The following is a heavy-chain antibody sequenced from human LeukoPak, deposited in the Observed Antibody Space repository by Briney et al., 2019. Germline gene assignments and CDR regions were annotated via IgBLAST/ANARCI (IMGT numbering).Heavy chain of an antibody. CDR3: ARRDGSLDY. V-gene: IGHV5-51*01. Sequence: GESLKISCKGSGYRFNTYWIAWVRQMPGKGLEWMGIIYPGDSDARYSPSFQGQVTISADKSTTTAYVQWSSLKASDTAIYYCARRDGSLDYWGQGTLVTVSS. CDR1: GYRFNTYW. D-gene: IGHD3-10*01. J-gene: IGHJ4*02. CDR2: IYPGDSDA.